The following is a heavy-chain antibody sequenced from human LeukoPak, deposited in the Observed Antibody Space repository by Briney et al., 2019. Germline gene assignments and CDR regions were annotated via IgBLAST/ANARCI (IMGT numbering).Heavy chain of an antibody. CDR1: GFTFSSYA. CDR3: ASYCSGGSCYHQGLDYYYGMDV. CDR2: ISGSGGST. J-gene: IGHJ6*02. V-gene: IGHV3-23*01. Sequence: GGSLRLSCAASGFTFSSYAMSWVRQAPGKGLEWVSAISGSGGSTYYADSVKGRFTISRDNSKNTLYLQMNSLRAEDTAVYYCASYCSGGSCYHQGLDYYYGMDVWGQGTTVTVSS. D-gene: IGHD2-15*01.